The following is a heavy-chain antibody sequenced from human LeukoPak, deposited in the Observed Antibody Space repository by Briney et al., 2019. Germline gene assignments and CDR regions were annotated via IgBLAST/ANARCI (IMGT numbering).Heavy chain of an antibody. CDR1: GFTFSTFA. D-gene: IGHD5-18*01. CDR2: IFPSGGEI. J-gene: IGHJ4*02. V-gene: IGHV3-23*01. CDR3: ATYRQVLLPFES. Sequence: PGGSLRLSCAASGFTFSTFAMIWVRQPPGKGLERVSSIFPSGGEIHYADSVRGRFTISRDNSKSTLSLQMNSLRVEDTAIYYCATYRQVLLPFESWGQGTLVTVSS.